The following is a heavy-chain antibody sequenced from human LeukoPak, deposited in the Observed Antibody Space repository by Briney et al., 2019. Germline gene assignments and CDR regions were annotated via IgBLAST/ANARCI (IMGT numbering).Heavy chain of an antibody. CDR1: GGSISSDY. CDR3: ARLFPSYDYVWGRYRINAFDI. CDR2: IYYSGST. Sequence: SETLSLTCTVSGGSISSDYWSWIRQPPGKGLEWIGYIYYSGSTHYNPSLKSRVTISVDTSKNQFSLKLSSVTAADTAVYYCARLFPSYDYVWGRYRINAFDIWGQGTMVTVSS. J-gene: IGHJ3*02. V-gene: IGHV4-59*08. D-gene: IGHD3-16*02.